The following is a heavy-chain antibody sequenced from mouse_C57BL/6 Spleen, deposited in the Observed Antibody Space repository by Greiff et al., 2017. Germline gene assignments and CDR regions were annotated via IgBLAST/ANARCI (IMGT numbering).Heavy chain of an antibody. J-gene: IGHJ1*03. Sequence: VQLQQSGPELVKPGASVKISCKASGYAFSSSWMNWVKQRPGKGLEWIGRIYPGDGDPNYNGKFKGKATLTADKSSSTAYMQLSSLTSEDSAVYFCARSYYYGSSYWYFDVWGTGTTVTVSS. CDR2: IYPGDGDP. D-gene: IGHD1-1*01. V-gene: IGHV1-82*01. CDR1: GYAFSSSW. CDR3: ARSYYYGSSYWYFDV.